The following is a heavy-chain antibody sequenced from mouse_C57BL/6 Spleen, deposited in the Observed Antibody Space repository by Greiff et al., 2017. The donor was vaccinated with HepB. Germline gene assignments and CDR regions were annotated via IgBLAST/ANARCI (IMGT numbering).Heavy chain of an antibody. CDR1: GYTFTSYW. CDR2: IDPSDSYT. CDR3: AREGYYGSSPWFAY. Sequence: VQLQQPGAELVRPGTSVKLSCKASGYTFTSYWMHWVKQRPGQGLEWIGVIDPSDSYTNYNQKFKGKATLTVDPSSSTAYMQLSSLTSEDSAVYYCAREGYYGSSPWFAYWGQGTLVTVSA. J-gene: IGHJ3*01. D-gene: IGHD1-1*01. V-gene: IGHV1-59*01.